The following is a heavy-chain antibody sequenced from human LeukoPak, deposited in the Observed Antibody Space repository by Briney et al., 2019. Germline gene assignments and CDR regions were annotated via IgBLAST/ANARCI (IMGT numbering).Heavy chain of an antibody. J-gene: IGHJ4*02. Sequence: PGEPLRLSCANSGFTLSSYSMTWVRQAPGKGLEWVSSISGSGDTIYYADSVKGRFTISRDNSKNTLYLQMNTLRADDTAVYYCAKFALRYCSGGSCHPFDYWGQGTLVTVSS. CDR2: ISGSGDTI. D-gene: IGHD2-15*01. CDR1: GFTLSSYS. V-gene: IGHV3-23*01. CDR3: AKFALRYCSGGSCHPFDY.